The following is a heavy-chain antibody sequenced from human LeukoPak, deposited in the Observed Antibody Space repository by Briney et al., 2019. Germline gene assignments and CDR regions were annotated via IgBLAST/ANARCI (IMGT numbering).Heavy chain of an antibody. J-gene: IGHJ5*02. D-gene: IGHD3-22*01. V-gene: IGHV4-34*01. CDR1: GGSFSGYY. Sequence: SETLSLTCAVYGGSFSGYYWSWIRQPPGKGLEWIGEINHSGSTNYNPSLKSRVTISVDTSKNQFSLKLSSVTAADTAVYYCARIAGDYYDSSGYYPNWFDPWGQGTLVTVSS. CDR2: INHSGST. CDR3: ARIAGDYYDSSGYYPNWFDP.